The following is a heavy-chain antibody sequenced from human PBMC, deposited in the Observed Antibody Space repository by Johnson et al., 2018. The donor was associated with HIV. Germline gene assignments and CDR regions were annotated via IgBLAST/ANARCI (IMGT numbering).Heavy chain of an antibody. V-gene: IGHV3-7*01. CDR1: GFTFSTYW. CDR2: IKEDGSEK. J-gene: IGHJ3*02. Sequence: VQLVESGGGVVQPGGSLRLSCAASGFTFSTYWMSWVRQAPGKGLEWVANIKEDGSEKYYVDSVKGRFTISRDNAKNSLYLQMNSLRAEDTAVYYCARRSPYDAFDIWGQGTMVTVSS. CDR3: ARRSPYDAFDI.